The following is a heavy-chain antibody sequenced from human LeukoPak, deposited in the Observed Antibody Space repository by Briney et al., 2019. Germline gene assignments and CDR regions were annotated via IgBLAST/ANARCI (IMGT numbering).Heavy chain of an antibody. J-gene: IGHJ4*02. CDR2: INPNSGGT. Sequence: ASVTVSCKASGYTFTGYYMHWVRQAPGQGLEWMGWINPNSGGTNYAQKFQGRVTMTRDTSISTAYMELSRLRSDDTAVYYCARGGRQAIAVAGPAWTYWGQGTLVTVSS. D-gene: IGHD6-19*01. V-gene: IGHV1-2*02. CDR1: GYTFTGYY. CDR3: ARGGRQAIAVAGPAWTY.